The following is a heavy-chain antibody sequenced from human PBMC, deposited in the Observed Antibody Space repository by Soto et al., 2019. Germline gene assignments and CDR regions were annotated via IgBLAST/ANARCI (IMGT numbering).Heavy chain of an antibody. J-gene: IGHJ4*02. D-gene: IGHD2-21*02. Sequence: GGSLRLSCAAPGFTFRWFTMSWVRQAPGKGLEWVSRLRGRGNDIYYADFVKGRFTISRDNSKNTLYLEMNSLRAEDTAIYYCAKGDEAVTAPDYWGQGTLVTVSS. CDR1: GFTFRWFT. CDR3: AKGDEAVTAPDY. CDR2: LRGRGNDI. V-gene: IGHV3-23*01.